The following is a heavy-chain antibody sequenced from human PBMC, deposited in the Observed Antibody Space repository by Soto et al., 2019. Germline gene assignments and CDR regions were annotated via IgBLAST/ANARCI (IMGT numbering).Heavy chain of an antibody. Sequence: SETLSLTCTVSDGSISSGGYYWSWIRQHPGKGLEWIGYIYYSGSSYYSPSLKSRVTISVDTSKNQFSLKLRSVTAADTAVYYCARSNFDFWSGYSQGYFDYWGQGTLVTVSS. CDR2: IYYSGSS. CDR1: DGSISSGGYY. J-gene: IGHJ4*02. D-gene: IGHD3-3*01. V-gene: IGHV4-31*03. CDR3: ARSNFDFWSGYSQGYFDY.